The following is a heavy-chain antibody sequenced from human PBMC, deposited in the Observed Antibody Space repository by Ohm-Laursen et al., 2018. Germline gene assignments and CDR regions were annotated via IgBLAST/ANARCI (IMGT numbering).Heavy chain of an antibody. CDR2: INGGGAST. D-gene: IGHD5-18*01. V-gene: IGHV3-23*01. Sequence: SLRLSCAATGFTFSDYYMIWIRQAQGQGLEWVSAINGGGASTYYADSAKGRFTISRDNSRNTLYLQMNSLRAEDTAVYYCAKVPHGYSYGQDYYFDYWGQGTLVTVSS. CDR3: AKVPHGYSYGQDYYFDY. J-gene: IGHJ4*02. CDR1: GFTFSDYY.